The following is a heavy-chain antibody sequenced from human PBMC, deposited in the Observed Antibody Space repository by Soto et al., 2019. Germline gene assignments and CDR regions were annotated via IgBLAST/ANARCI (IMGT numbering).Heavy chain of an antibody. V-gene: IGHV6-1*01. Sequence: LSQTLSLTCAITGDSVSSISAGWSWVRQSPSRGLEWLGRAYYRSKWYYEYAVSVRGRITINPDTSKNQYSLQLNSVTPEDAAVYFCARGEQYSGRIFDYWGQGTLVTVSS. CDR1: GDSVSSISAG. CDR3: ARGEQYSGRIFDY. CDR2: AYYRSKWYY. J-gene: IGHJ4*01. D-gene: IGHD1-26*01.